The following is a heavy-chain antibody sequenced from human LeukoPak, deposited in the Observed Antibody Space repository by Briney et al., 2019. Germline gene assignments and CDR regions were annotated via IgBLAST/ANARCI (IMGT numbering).Heavy chain of an antibody. J-gene: IGHJ5*02. CDR3: ARGSGSYPPSNWFDP. Sequence: ASVKVSCKASGYTFTGYYMHWVRQAPGQGLEWMGWINPNSGGTNYAQKFQGRVTMTRDTSISTAYMELSRLRSDDTAVYYCARGSGSYPPSNWFDPWGQGTLVTVSS. D-gene: IGHD1-26*01. CDR2: INPNSGGT. V-gene: IGHV1-2*02. CDR1: GYTFTGYY.